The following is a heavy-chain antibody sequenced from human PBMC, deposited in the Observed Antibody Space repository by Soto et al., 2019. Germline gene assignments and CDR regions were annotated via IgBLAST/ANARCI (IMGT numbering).Heavy chain of an antibody. CDR3: ARNMDYYYGPGSGNGHGV. Sequence: QVQLVQSGAEVKEPGDSVRVSCEASGYTFTAYYIHWVRQAPRQGLEWMGWINPKFGDTTYAQDLQGRVSMTRDMSISTVYMELSRLTSDDTAIYYCARNMDYYYGPGSGNGHGVWGQGTTVTVFS. CDR2: INPKFGDT. CDR1: GYTFTAYY. V-gene: IGHV1-2*02. D-gene: IGHD3-10*01. J-gene: IGHJ6*02.